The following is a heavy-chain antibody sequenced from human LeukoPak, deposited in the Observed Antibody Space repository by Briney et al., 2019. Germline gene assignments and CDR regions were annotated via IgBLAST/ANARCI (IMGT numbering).Heavy chain of an antibody. Sequence: GGSLRLSCAASGFTFSSYSMNRVRQAPGKGLEWVSSISSSSSYIYYADSVKGRFTISRDNAKNSLYLQMNSLRAEDTAVYYCASEVVTPVHFLDYWGQGTLVTVSS. V-gene: IGHV3-21*01. CDR2: ISSSSSYI. J-gene: IGHJ4*02. D-gene: IGHD4-23*01. CDR3: ASEVVTPVHFLDY. CDR1: GFTFSSYS.